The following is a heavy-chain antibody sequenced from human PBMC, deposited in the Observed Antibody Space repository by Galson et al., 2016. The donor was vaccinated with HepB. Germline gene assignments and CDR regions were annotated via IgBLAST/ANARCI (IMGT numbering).Heavy chain of an antibody. CDR1: GASISSSSYY. D-gene: IGHD5-12*01. Sequence: ETLSLTCTVSGASISSSSYYWGWIRQPPGRGLDWNATIYYTGSTHYSPSPQSRVTISADSSRNQFSLRLSAVTAADTAVYYCARYLSGSYYYPMDVWGQGTTVTISS. V-gene: IGHV4-39*01. CDR3: ARYLSGSYYYPMDV. CDR2: IYYTGST. J-gene: IGHJ6*02.